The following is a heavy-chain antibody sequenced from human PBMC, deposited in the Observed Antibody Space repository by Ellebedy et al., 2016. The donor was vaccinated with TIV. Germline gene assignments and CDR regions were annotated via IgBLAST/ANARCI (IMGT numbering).Heavy chain of an antibody. CDR3: ARWPSGDAPLDY. V-gene: IGHV3-30*03. Sequence: GGSLRLSCAASGFTFSSYGMHWVRQAPGKGLEWVAVISYDGSNKYYADSVKGRLTISRDNSKNTLYLQMNSLRVEDTAVYYCARWPSGDAPLDYWGQGTLVTVSS. CDR2: ISYDGSNK. J-gene: IGHJ4*02. D-gene: IGHD4-17*01. CDR1: GFTFSSYG.